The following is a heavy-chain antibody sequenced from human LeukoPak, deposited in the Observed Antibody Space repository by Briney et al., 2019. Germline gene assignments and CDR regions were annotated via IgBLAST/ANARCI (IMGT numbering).Heavy chain of an antibody. CDR1: GFTFSSYP. V-gene: IGHV3-23*01. CDR3: AKETLYVDTAMVSYFDY. Sequence: GGSLRLSCAAPGFTFSSYPMSGSAQPPGRGREGVSAIIGSGGSTYSADSVKGRFTISRDNYKNTLYLQMNSLRAEDTAVYYCAKETLYVDTAMVSYFDYWGQGTLVTVSS. CDR2: IIGSGGST. D-gene: IGHD5-18*01. J-gene: IGHJ4*02.